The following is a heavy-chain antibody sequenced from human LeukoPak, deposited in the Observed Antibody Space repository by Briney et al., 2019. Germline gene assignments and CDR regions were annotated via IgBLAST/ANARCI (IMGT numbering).Heavy chain of an antibody. CDR2: IYYSGST. Sequence: SETLSLTCTVSGGSISSHYWTWIRQPPGKGLEWIGTIYYSGSTNYNPSLKSRVTISVDTSKSQFSLKLSSVTASDTAVYYCAREVNTAMVVWFDPWGQGTLVTVSS. J-gene: IGHJ5*02. V-gene: IGHV4-59*11. CDR1: GGSISSHY. CDR3: AREVNTAMVVWFDP. D-gene: IGHD5-18*01.